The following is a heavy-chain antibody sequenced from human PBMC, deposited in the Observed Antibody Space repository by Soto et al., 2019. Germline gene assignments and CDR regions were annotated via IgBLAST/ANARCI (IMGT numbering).Heavy chain of an antibody. CDR2: MNPNSGNT. CDR1: GYTFTSYD. CDR3: ARDRTRGFDP. J-gene: IGHJ5*02. Sequence: ASVKVSCKASGYTFTSYDINWVRQATGQGLEWMGWMNPNSGNTAYAQKFLGRVTMTRNTSISTAYMELSSLRSEDTAVYYCARDRTRGFDPWGQGTLVTVSS. V-gene: IGHV1-8*01.